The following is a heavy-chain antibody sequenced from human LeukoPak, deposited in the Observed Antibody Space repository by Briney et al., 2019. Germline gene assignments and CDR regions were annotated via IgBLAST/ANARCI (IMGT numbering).Heavy chain of an antibody. V-gene: IGHV1-69*13. D-gene: IGHD2-2*01. CDR1: GGTFSSYA. Sequence: ASVKVSCKASGGTFSSYAISWVRQAPGQGLEWMGGIIPIFGTANYAQKFQGRVTITADESTSTAYMELSSLRSEDTAVHYCAREGRCSSTSCYLYFDYWGQGTLVTVSS. CDR2: IIPIFGTA. CDR3: AREGRCSSTSCYLYFDY. J-gene: IGHJ4*02.